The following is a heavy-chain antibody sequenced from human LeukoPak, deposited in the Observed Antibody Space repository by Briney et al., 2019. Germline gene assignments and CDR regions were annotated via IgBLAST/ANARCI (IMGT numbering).Heavy chain of an antibody. CDR2: IWYDGSNK. J-gene: IGHJ5*02. V-gene: IGHV3-33*01. Sequence: PGRSLRLSCAASGFTFSSYGMHWVRQAPGKGLEWVAVIWYDGSNKYYADSVKGRFTISRDNSKNTLYLQMNSLRAEDTAVYHCARAFYYYGSGSYYNNNWFDPWGQGTLVTVSS. CDR3: ARAFYYYGSGSYYNNNWFDP. D-gene: IGHD3-10*01. CDR1: GFTFSSYG.